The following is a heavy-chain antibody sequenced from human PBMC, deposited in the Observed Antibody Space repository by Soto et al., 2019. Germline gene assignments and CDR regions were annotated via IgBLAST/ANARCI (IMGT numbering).Heavy chain of an antibody. CDR1: GFTFSSYD. CDR3: ARLRYCSGGSCPAGAFDI. CDR2: IGTAGDT. Sequence: SLRLSCAASGFTFSSYDMHWVRQATGKGLEWVSAIGTAGDTYYPGSVKGRFTISRENAKNSLYLQMNSLRAGDTAVYYCARLRYCSGGSCPAGAFDIWGQGTMVTVSS. V-gene: IGHV3-13*01. D-gene: IGHD2-15*01. J-gene: IGHJ3*02.